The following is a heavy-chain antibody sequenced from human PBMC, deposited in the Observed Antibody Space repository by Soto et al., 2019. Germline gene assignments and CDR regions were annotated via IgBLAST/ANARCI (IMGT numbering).Heavy chain of an antibody. CDR1: GFTFSSYA. D-gene: IGHD3-10*01. Sequence: QPGGSLRLACAASGFTFSSYAMSWVRQAPGKGLEGVSAISGSGGSTYYADSVKSRLTISRDNSKNTLYLQMNSLRAEDTAVYYCAKDHLLWFGELPTRRGVNGKDVWGQGTTVTASS. CDR3: AKDHLLWFGELPTRRGVNGKDV. J-gene: IGHJ6*02. CDR2: ISGSGGST. V-gene: IGHV3-23*01.